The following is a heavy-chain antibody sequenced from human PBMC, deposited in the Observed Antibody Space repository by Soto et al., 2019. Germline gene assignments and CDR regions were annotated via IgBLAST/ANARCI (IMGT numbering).Heavy chain of an antibody. CDR3: ASIAARHTYYYGLDV. J-gene: IGHJ6*02. Sequence: GASVKVSCKASGGTFSSYAISWVRQAPGQGLEWMGGIIPIFGTANYAQKFQGRVTITADESTSTAYMELSSLRSEDTAVYYCASIAARHTYYYGLDVWGHGTKVTVSS. V-gene: IGHV1-69*13. CDR2: IIPIFGTA. CDR1: GGTFSSYA. D-gene: IGHD6-6*01.